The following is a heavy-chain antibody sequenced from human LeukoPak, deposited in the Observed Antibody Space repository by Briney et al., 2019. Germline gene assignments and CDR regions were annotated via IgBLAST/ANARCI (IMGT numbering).Heavy chain of an antibody. V-gene: IGHV4-30-2*01. CDR2: IYHSGST. J-gene: IGHJ4*02. D-gene: IGHD3-22*01. CDR1: GGSISSGGYS. CDR3: ARDRYYYDSSGPED. Sequence: SETLSLTCAVSGGSISSGGYSWSWIRQPPGKGLEWIGYIYHSGSTYYNPSLKSRVTISVDRSKNQVSLKLSSVTAADTAVYYCARDRYYYDSSGPEDWGQGTLVTVSS.